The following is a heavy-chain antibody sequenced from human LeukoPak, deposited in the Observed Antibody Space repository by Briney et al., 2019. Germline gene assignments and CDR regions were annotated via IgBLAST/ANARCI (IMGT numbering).Heavy chain of an antibody. Sequence: SVKVSCKASGGTFSSYAISWVRQAPGQGLEWMGGIIPIFGTANYAQKFQGRVTITADESTSTAYMELSSLRSEDTAVYYCASRRLDRGVVVNLFDYWGQGTLVTVSS. V-gene: IGHV1-69*13. D-gene: IGHD2-15*01. CDR1: GGTFSSYA. J-gene: IGHJ4*02. CDR2: IIPIFGTA. CDR3: ASRRLDRGVVVNLFDY.